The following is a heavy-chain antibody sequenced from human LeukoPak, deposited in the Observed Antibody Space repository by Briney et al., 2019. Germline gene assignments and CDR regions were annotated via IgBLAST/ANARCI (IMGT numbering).Heavy chain of an antibody. CDR2: ISGSGGSK. CDR3: AKAGYSSSWLDY. J-gene: IGHJ4*02. CDR1: GFTSSSYA. D-gene: IGHD6-13*01. V-gene: IGHV3-23*01. Sequence: GGSLRLSCAASGFTSSSYAMSWVRQAPGKGLEWVSAISGSGGSKYYADSVKGRFTISRDNSKHTLYLQVNSLRAEDTAVYYCAKAGYSSSWLDYWGQGTLVTVSS.